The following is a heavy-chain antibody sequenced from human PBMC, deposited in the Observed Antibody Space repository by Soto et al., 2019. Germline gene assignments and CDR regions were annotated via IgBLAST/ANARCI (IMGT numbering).Heavy chain of an antibody. D-gene: IGHD3-10*01. CDR2: IYWDDDK. V-gene: IGHV2-5*02. J-gene: IGHJ4*02. CDR1: GFSLTTSAEG. Sequence: QITLKESGPTLVKPTQTLTLTCTFSGFSLTTSAEGVGWVRQPPGKALEWLALIYWDDDKRYSPFLKSRLTITKDAPKNQVVLTITNMGPEDTATYYCAHRPDGSGNSLAYRGQGILVTVSS. CDR3: AHRPDGSGNSLAY.